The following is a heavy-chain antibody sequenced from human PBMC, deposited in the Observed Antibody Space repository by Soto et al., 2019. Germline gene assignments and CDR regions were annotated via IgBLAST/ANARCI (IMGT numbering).Heavy chain of an antibody. J-gene: IGHJ5*02. CDR2: TYFRSKWYN. CDR3: AKGDNLGPKTGYAFDP. D-gene: IGHD5-12*01. V-gene: IGHV6-1*01. Sequence: SQTLSLTCAISGDSVSSNTASWDWIRQSPSRGLEWLGRTYFRSKWYNDYAVSVKSRIIINPDTSNNQFSLQLNSVTPEDTAVYFCAKGDNLGPKTGYAFDPWGQGIMVTVS. CDR1: GDSVSSNTAS.